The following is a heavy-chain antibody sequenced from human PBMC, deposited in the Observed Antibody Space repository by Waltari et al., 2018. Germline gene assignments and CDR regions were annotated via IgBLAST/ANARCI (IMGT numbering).Heavy chain of an antibody. CDR2: LHYGGSS. V-gene: IGHV4-39*05. D-gene: IGHD1-7*01. J-gene: IGHJ2*01. CDR1: GVSISTSRYY. CDR3: ATLPIPLELWYFDL. Sequence: QLQLQESGPGLVNPSETPSLTCPVSGVSISTSRYYWGWIRQPPGKGLDWIGSLHYGGSSYFNPSLKSRVTISVDTSKNQFSLKLTSVTAADTAVYYCATLPIPLELWYFDLWGRGTLVTVSS.